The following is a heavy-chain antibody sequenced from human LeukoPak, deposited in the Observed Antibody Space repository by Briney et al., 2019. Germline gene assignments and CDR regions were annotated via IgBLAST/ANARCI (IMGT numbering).Heavy chain of an antibody. D-gene: IGHD4-17*01. J-gene: IGHJ4*02. CDR1: GYTFSSYG. CDR3: ARTSSGVDDYGAYLLNF. Sequence: GASVKVSCKASGYTFSSYGISWVRQAPGQGLEWMGWISAYSGNTMYAQKLQGRATMTTDTSTSTAYMELRSLRSDDTAVYYCARTSSGVDDYGAYLLNFWGQGTLVTVYS. V-gene: IGHV1-18*01. CDR2: ISAYSGNT.